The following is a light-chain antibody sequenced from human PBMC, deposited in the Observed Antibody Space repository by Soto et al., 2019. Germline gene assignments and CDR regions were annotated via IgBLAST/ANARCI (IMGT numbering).Light chain of an antibody. J-gene: IGKJ1*01. CDR3: QQYNSCPPRT. Sequence: EIVMTQSPATLSASPGERATLSCRASQSVSSDLAWYQQKLGQAPRLLIYGASTRAPGIPVRFRGSASGTEFPLTISSLQSEDYAVYYCQQYNSCPPRTFGQGTKVEI. V-gene: IGKV3-15*01. CDR1: QSVSSD. CDR2: GAS.